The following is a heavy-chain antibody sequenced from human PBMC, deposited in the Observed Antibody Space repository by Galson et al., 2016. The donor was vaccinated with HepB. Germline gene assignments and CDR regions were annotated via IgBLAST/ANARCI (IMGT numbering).Heavy chain of an antibody. J-gene: IGHJ4*02. CDR2: IYSGGST. Sequence: SLRLSCAVSGLAVRSNFMAWVRQAPGKGLEWVSLIYSGGSTYYADSVRGRFTTSRDISKNTLFLEMLSLRAEDTAVYYCARVQTFYDYIWGTSRPRYFDYWGQGTLVTVSS. CDR1: GLAVRSNF. D-gene: IGHD3-16*02. V-gene: IGHV3-53*01. CDR3: ARVQTFYDYIWGTSRPRYFDY.